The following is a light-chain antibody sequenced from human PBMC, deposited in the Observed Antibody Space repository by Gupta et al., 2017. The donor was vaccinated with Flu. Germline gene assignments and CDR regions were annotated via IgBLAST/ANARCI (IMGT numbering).Light chain of an antibody. CDR1: QSLSSW. CDR2: QAS. Sequence: DIQMIQSPSTLSAYVGDRVTITFRASQSLSSWLAWYQQKPGKAPNLLIYQASNLESGVPSRFSGSGSGTEFTLTISSLQPDDFATYYCQQYDNYSLTFGGGTKVEI. CDR3: QQYDNYSLT. V-gene: IGKV1-5*03. J-gene: IGKJ4*01.